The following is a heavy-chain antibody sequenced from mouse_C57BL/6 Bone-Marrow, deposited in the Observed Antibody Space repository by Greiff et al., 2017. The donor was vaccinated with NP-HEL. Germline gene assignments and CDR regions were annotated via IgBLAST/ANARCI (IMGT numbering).Heavy chain of an antibody. D-gene: IGHD1-1*01. CDR3: ARGHYYGSSYGYFDV. CDR1: GYTFTSYG. J-gene: IGHJ1*03. CDR2: IYPRSGNT. V-gene: IGHV1-81*01. Sequence: QVQLKESGAELARPGASVKLSCKASGYTFTSYGISWVKQRTGQGLEWIGEIYPRSGNTYYNEKFKGKATLTADKSSSTAYMELRSLTSEDSAVYFCARGHYYGSSYGYFDVWGTGTTVTVSS.